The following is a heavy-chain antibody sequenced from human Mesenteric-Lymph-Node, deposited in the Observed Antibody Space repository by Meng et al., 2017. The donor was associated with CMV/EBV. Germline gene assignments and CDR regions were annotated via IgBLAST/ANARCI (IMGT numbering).Heavy chain of an antibody. D-gene: IGHD2-21*02. J-gene: IGHJ1*01. V-gene: IGHV1-2*02. CDR3: ARYSRRGDGLNEYFPH. CDR2: INPNSGDT. Sequence: SGYTFTDYHMQWVRQAPGQGLEWVGWINPNSGDTRYAQKFQGRVTMTRDTSISTAYMELSRLKSDDTAVYYCARYSRRGDGLNEYFPHWGQGTLVTVSS. CDR1: GYTFTDYH.